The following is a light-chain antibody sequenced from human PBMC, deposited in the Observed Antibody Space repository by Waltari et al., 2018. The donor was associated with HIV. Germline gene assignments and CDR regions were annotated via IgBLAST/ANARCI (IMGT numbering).Light chain of an antibody. J-gene: IGKJ3*01. Sequence: DIQMTQSPSSLSASVGDRVTISCRTSQSINSFLNWYQQKPGKVPKLLIYGASTLESVVPSRFSGTGYGTDFSLTISNLQPEDFATYYCLQGYSSPLTFGPGTKVDIK. CDR2: GAS. CDR3: LQGYSSPLT. V-gene: IGKV1-39*01. CDR1: QSINSF.